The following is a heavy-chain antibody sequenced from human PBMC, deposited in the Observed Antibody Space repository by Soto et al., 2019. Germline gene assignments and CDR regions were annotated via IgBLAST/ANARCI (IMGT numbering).Heavy chain of an antibody. J-gene: IGHJ4*02. CDR3: AKRRGAGGHFDY. Sequence: DVQLLESGGGLVQPEGSLRLSCAASGFTFSSYAMGWGRQGPGKGLEWVAVVSIGGSTHYADSVRGRFTISRDNSKNTLSLQMNSLTAEDTAVYFCAKRRGAGGHFDYGGQGALVTVSS. D-gene: IGHD2-15*01. CDR2: VSIGGST. CDR1: GFTFSSYA. V-gene: IGHV3-23*01.